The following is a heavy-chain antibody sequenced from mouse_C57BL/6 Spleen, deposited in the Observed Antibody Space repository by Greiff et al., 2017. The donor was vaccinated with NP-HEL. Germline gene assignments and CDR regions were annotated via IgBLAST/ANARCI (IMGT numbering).Heavy chain of an antibody. V-gene: IGHV2-5*01. CDR2: IWRGGST. D-gene: IGHD1-1*01. CDR1: GFSLTSYG. Sequence: VQRVESGPGLVQPPQSLSITCTVSGFSLTSYGVHWVRQSPGKGLEWLGVIWRGGSTDYNAAFMSRLSITTDNSKSQVFFKMNSLQADDTAIYYCAKTSYGSSAMDYWGQGTSVTVSS. CDR3: AKTSYGSSAMDY. J-gene: IGHJ4*01.